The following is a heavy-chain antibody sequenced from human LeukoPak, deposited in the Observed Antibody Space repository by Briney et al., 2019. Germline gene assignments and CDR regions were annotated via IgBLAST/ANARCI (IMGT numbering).Heavy chain of an antibody. CDR2: IIPIFGTA. V-gene: IGHV1-69*05. J-gene: IGHJ4*02. CDR1: GGTFSSYA. Sequence: GASVKVSCKASGGTFSSYAISWVRQAPGQGLEWMGRIIPIFGTANYAQKFQGRVTITTDESTSTAYMELSSLRSEDTAVYYWARAGGGSGEFDYWGQGTLVTVSS. CDR3: ARAGGGSGEFDY. D-gene: IGHD3-10*01.